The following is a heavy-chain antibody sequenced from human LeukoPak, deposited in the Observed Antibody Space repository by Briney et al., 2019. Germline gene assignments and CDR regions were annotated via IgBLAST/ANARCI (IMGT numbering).Heavy chain of an antibody. D-gene: IGHD6-19*01. CDR2: IYYSGST. V-gene: IGHV4-59*08. CDR1: GGSIGSYY. CDR3: ASSGSSGWFPELYWYFDL. J-gene: IGHJ2*01. Sequence: SETPSLTCTVSGGSIGSYYWSWIRQPPGKGLEWIGYIYYSGSTNYNPSLKSRVTISVDTSKNQFSLKLSSVTAADTAVYYCASSGSSGWFPELYWYFDLWGRGTLVTVSS.